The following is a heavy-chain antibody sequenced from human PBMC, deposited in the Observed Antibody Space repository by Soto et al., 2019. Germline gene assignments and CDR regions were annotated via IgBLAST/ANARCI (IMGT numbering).Heavy chain of an antibody. D-gene: IGHD3-9*01. CDR2: IYYSGST. V-gene: IGHV4-30-4*01. Sequence: QVQLQESGPGLVKPSQTLSLTCTVSGGSISSGDYYWSWIRQPPGKGLEWIGYIYYSGSTYYNPSRKXRXTXSXXTSKNQFSLKLSSVTAADTAVYYCASVSYFNAFDYWGQGTLVTVSS. CDR3: ASVSYFNAFDY. CDR1: GGSISSGDYY. J-gene: IGHJ4*02.